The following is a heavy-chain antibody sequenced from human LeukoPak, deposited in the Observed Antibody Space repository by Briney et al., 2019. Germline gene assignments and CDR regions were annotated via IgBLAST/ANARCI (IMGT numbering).Heavy chain of an antibody. V-gene: IGHV4-39*07. CDR2: IHYSGSS. CDR1: GGSISSSNYY. J-gene: IGHJ4*02. Sequence: PSETLSLTCSVSGGSISSSNYYWGWIRQPPGKGLEWIGSIHYSGSSDYNPSLKSRGTISVDTSKKHFSLKLSSVTAADTAVYFCARAVFLSNYGYLWGSYRNTYYFDYWGQGTLVTVPS. D-gene: IGHD3-16*02. CDR3: ARAVFLSNYGYLWGSYRNTYYFDY.